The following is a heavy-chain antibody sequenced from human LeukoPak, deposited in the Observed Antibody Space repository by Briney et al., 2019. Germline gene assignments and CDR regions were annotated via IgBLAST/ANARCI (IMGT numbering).Heavy chain of an antibody. J-gene: IGHJ3*02. V-gene: IGHV5-51*01. CDR1: GYSFTSYW. D-gene: IGHD3-22*01. CDR2: IYPGDSDT. Sequence: GESLKISCKGSGYSFTSYWIGWVRQMPGKGLEWMGIIYPGDSDTRYSPSFQGQVTISADKSISTAYRQWSSLKASDTAMYYCARRSSYYYDSKAAFDIWGQGTMVTVSS. CDR3: ARRSSYYYDSKAAFDI.